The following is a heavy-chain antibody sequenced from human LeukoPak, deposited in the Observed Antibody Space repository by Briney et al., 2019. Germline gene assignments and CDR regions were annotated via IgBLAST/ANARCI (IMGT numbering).Heavy chain of an antibody. D-gene: IGHD3-16*01. Sequence: SVKVSCKTSGGTFSSYAISWVRQAPGQGLEWMGRIIPIFGTANYAQKFQGRVTITTDESTSTAYMELSSLRSEDTAVYYCAILGLYDLGAFDIWGQGTMVTVSS. CDR1: GGTFSSYA. V-gene: IGHV1-69*05. J-gene: IGHJ3*02. CDR2: IIPIFGTA. CDR3: AILGLYDLGAFDI.